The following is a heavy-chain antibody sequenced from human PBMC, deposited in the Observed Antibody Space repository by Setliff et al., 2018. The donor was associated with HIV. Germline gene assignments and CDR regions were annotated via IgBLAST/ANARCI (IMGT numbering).Heavy chain of an antibody. D-gene: IGHD6-19*01. CDR1: GGSISSGANY. CDR2: IYPSGSA. Sequence: SETLSLTCTVSGGSISSGANYWGWIRQPPGKGLEWIGSIYPSGSAFYNPSLKSPVTMSVDTSRNQFSLKLGSVTAADTAIYYCVRHGNQWLVTVDYWGQGTLVTVSS. CDR3: VRHGNQWLVTVDY. J-gene: IGHJ4*02. V-gene: IGHV4-39*01.